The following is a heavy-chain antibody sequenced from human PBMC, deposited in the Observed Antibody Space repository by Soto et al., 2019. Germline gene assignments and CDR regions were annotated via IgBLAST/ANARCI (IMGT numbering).Heavy chain of an antibody. D-gene: IGHD2-2*03. CDR1: GYTFSSYA. Sequence: QVQLVQSGAEEKKPGASVKVSCTTSGYTFSSYAIHWVRQAPGQGLEWMVWINPGNANTKNSQKFQGRVTITSDTSESTAYMELSSLTSEDTAVYYCARVDGAYWGQGTLVTVSS. J-gene: IGHJ4*02. V-gene: IGHV1-3*05. CDR3: ARVDGAY. CDR2: INPGNANT.